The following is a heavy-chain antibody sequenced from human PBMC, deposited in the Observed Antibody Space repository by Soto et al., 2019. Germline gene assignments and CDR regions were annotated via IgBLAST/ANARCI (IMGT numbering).Heavy chain of an antibody. J-gene: IGHJ4*02. Sequence: GGSLRLSCVGSGFTFSSYGMHWVRQAPGKGLECVAVISDTGSSHYYAASVEGRFTIPRENSKNTLSLHMDRLRVEDTAAYYGAGDRGGDCPDNSCYFGADYWGQGTPVTVSS. CDR1: GFTFSSYG. CDR3: AGDRGGDCPDNSCYFGADY. CDR2: ISDTGSSH. V-gene: IGHV3-30*03. D-gene: IGHD2-2*01.